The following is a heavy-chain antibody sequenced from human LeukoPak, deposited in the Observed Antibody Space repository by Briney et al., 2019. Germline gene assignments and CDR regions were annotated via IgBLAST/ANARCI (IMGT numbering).Heavy chain of an antibody. CDR1: GYTFTSYY. D-gene: IGHD3-10*01. V-gene: IGHV1-46*01. CDR2: INPSGGST. J-gene: IGHJ6*03. CDR3: ARDVGYYGSGSYRPYMDV. Sequence: ASVKVSCKASGYTFTSYYMHWVRQAPGQGLEGRGIINPSGGSTSDAQKFQGRVTMTRDMSTSTVYMELSSLRSEDTAVYYCARDVGYYGSGSYRPYMDVWGKGPTVTVSS.